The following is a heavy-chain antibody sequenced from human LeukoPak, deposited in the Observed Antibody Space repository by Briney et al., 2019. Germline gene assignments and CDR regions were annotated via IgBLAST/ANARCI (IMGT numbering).Heavy chain of an antibody. V-gene: IGHV3-30*02. CDR1: GFTFSTYG. CDR3: AKDRIAELRYGVVAY. J-gene: IGHJ4*02. CDR2: IRYDGSNM. D-gene: IGHD2-8*01. Sequence: QPGGSLRLSCAASGFTFSTYGMHWVRQAPGKGPEGVAFIRYDGSNMYYADYVKGLLTVSRDNSKDTLYLQMDSLRPEDTAVYYCAKDRIAELRYGVVAYWGQGTLVTVSS.